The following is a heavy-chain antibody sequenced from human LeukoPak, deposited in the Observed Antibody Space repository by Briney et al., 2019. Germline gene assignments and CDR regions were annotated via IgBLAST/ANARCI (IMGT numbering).Heavy chain of an antibody. J-gene: IGHJ3*01. CDR3: ASYREAYDLYPHGLDV. Sequence: SQTLSLTCSVSGASVTTTAYFWNWIRQPAGEGLEWIGRIYASGNIHYNPSLRSRVTMSLDTSKNQFSLTMNSVTAADSAVYFCASYREAYDLYPHGLDVWGRGTVVTV. D-gene: IGHD5-24*01. CDR2: IYASGNI. CDR1: GASVTTTAYF. V-gene: IGHV4-61*02.